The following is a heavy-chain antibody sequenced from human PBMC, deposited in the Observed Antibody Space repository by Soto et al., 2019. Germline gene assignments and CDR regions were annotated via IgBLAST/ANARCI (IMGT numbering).Heavy chain of an antibody. V-gene: IGHV3-30-3*01. CDR3: ARDGVSAMATSNFDY. CDR2: ISYDGSNK. CDR1: GFTFSSYA. J-gene: IGHJ4*02. Sequence: GGSLRLSCAASGFTFSSYAMHWVRQAPGKGLEWVAVISYDGSNKYYADSVKGRFTISRDNSKNTLDLQMNSLRAEDTAVYYCARDGVSAMATSNFDYWGQGTLVTVSS. D-gene: IGHD5-12*01.